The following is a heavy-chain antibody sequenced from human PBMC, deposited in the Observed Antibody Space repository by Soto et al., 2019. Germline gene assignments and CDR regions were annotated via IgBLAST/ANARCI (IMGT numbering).Heavy chain of an antibody. CDR2: IYYSGST. D-gene: IGHD3-22*01. J-gene: IGHJ4*02. V-gene: IGHV4-61*01. CDR1: GGSVSSGSYY. CDR3: ARALYDSSGSVDY. Sequence: SETLSLTCTVSGGSVSSGSYYWSWIRQLPGKGLEWIGYIYYSGSTNYNPSLKSRVTISVDTSKNQFSLKLSSVTAADTAVYYCARALYDSSGSVDYWGQGTLVTVSS.